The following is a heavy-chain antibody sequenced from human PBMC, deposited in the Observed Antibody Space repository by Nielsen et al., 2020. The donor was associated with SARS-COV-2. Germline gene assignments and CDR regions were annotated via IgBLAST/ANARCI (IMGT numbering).Heavy chain of an antibody. CDR2: INSDGGST. CDR3: ARGMDV. Sequence: VRQAPGKGLVWVSRINSDGGSTYYADSVKGRFTISRDNSKNTLYLQMNSLRAEDTAVYYCARGMDVWGQGTTVTVSS. J-gene: IGHJ6*02. V-gene: IGHV3-23*01.